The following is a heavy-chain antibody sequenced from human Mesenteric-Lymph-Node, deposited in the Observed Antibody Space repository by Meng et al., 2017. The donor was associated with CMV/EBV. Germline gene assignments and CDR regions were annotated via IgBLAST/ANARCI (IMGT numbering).Heavy chain of an antibody. V-gene: IGHV3-53*01. D-gene: IGHD6-25*01. CDR3: ARDRSGHAPDYGMDV. CDR2: IYIDGSR. J-gene: IGHJ6*02. Sequence: GGSLRLSCAASGFTVSDNFVTWVRQAPGKGLEWVSVIYIDGSRYYADSVKGRFTISRDNSRNTVYLQMNSLGPEDTGVYYCARDRSGHAPDYGMDVWGQGTTVTVSS. CDR1: GFTVSDNF.